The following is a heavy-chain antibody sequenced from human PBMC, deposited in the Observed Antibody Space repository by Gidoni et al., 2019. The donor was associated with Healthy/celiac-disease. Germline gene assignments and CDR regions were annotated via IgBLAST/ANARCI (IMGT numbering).Heavy chain of an antibody. D-gene: IGHD3-16*01. V-gene: IGHV4-59*01. Sequence: QVQLQESGTGLVKPSETLSLTCTVSGGSISSYYWSWIRQPPGKGLEWIGYIYYSGSTNYNPSLKSRVTISVDTSKNQFSLKLSSVTAADTAVYYCARDRGGSTETYYYYYYGMDVWGQGTTVTVSS. CDR3: ARDRGGSTETYYYYYYGMDV. CDR1: GGSISSYY. J-gene: IGHJ6*02. CDR2: IYYSGST.